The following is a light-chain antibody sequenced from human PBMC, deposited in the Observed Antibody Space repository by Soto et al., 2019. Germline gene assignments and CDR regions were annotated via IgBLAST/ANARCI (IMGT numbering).Light chain of an antibody. CDR3: QKYNNPPRT. CDR1: QGISYY. Sequence: DIQMTQSPSSLSASVGDTVTITCRASQGISYYLAWYQHKPGQVPNLLIYAASTLHSGVPSRLSGSGSGPDFALTISSRRPEDVATYYCQKYNNPPRTFGQGTKVEI. V-gene: IGKV1-27*01. J-gene: IGKJ1*01. CDR2: AAS.